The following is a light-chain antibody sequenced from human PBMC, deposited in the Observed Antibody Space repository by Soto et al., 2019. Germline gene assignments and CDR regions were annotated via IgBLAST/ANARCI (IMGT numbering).Light chain of an antibody. V-gene: IGLV1-44*01. Sequence: QSLLTQPPSASGTPGHTVTISCSGTTSNIGRNTVNWYQQLPGRAPKLLIYGNSQGPSGVPDRSSASKSGTSASLAISGLRSEDEADYHCAAWDDPLNDLGFGGSTKVTVL. CDR3: AAWDDPLNDLG. CDR1: TSNIGRNT. J-gene: IGLJ3*02. CDR2: GNS.